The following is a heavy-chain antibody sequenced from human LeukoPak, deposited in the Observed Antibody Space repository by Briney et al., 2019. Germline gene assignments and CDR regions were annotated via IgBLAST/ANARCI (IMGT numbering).Heavy chain of an antibody. D-gene: IGHD2-2*01. J-gene: IGHJ4*02. V-gene: IGHV3-66*01. CDR3: ARGYEYCSSTSCPSSGWTFDY. CDR2: IYSGGST. CDR1: GFTVSSNY. Sequence: PGGSLRLSCAASGFTVSSNYMSWVRQAPGKGLEWVSVIYSGGSTYYADSVKGRFTISRDNSKNTLYLQMNSLRAEDTAVYYCARGYEYCSSTSCPSSGWTFDYWGQGTLVTVSS.